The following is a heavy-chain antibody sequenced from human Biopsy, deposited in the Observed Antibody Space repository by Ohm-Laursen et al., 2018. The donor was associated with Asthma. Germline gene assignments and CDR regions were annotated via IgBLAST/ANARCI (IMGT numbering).Heavy chain of an antibody. CDR1: GFTFDNYT. CDR3: ARGGLHYYEYYGMDV. V-gene: IGHV3-30*04. Sequence: SLRLSCSAAGFTFDNYTMHWVRQAPGKGLEWVTIISYDGRNTYYADSVEGRFTISRDNSKNTLFLQMSSLRPEDTAVYYCARGGLHYYEYYGMDVWGKGTTVTVSS. CDR2: ISYDGRNT. J-gene: IGHJ6*04. D-gene: IGHD2-21*02.